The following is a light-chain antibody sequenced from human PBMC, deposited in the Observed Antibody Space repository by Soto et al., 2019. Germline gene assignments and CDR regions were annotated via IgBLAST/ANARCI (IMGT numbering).Light chain of an antibody. Sequence: DIQMTQSPSTLSASVGDRVSITCRASHNIARWLAWYQQKPGKAPRLLIYDASTLETGVPSRFSGSGSGTEFTLTIISLRPDDFASYFCQHLDSNWPFGQGTKVEI. CDR3: QHLDSNWP. V-gene: IGKV1-5*01. CDR1: HNIARW. J-gene: IGKJ1*01. CDR2: DAS.